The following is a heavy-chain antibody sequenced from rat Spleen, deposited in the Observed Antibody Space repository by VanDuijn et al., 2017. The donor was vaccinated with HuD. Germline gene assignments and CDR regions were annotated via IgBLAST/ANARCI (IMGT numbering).Heavy chain of an antibody. J-gene: IGHJ3*01. CDR1: GFTFSDYY. V-gene: IGHV5-29*01. Sequence: EVQLVESDGGLVQPGRSLKLSCAASGFTFSDYYMAWVRQAPTKGLEWVATISYDGSSTYYRDSVKGRFTISRDNAKSTLYLQMDSLRSEDTATYYGARHGGGGGNWFAYWGQGTLVTVSS. CDR3: ARHGGGGGNWFAY. CDR2: ISYDGSST.